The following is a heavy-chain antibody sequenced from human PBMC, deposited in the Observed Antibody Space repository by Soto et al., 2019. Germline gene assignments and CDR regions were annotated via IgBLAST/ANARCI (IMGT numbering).Heavy chain of an antibody. V-gene: IGHV3-21*06. Sequence: GGSLRLSCAASGFNFSSYSFNWVRQGPGKGLEWIASISTGRGHVFYAASVKGRFTISRDNAKNLLFLQMNSVRADDTAVYYCARDVPWNYSSRDAFDIWGQGTMVTVSS. J-gene: IGHJ3*02. D-gene: IGHD1-7*01. CDR2: ISTGRGHV. CDR3: ARDVPWNYSSRDAFDI. CDR1: GFNFSSYS.